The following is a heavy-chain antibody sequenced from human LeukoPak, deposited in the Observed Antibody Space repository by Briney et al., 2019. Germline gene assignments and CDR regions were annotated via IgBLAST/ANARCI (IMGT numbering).Heavy chain of an antibody. CDR2: IYYSGTP. CDR3: ARVLRPMASQYYFDY. J-gene: IGHJ4*02. D-gene: IGHD3-10*01. CDR1: GASINTYY. V-gene: IGHV4-59*01. Sequence: SETLSLTCTVSGASINTYYWSWIRQPPGKGLEWIGYIYYSGTPSYNTSLKTRVTISIDTSKNQFSLKLSSVTAADTAVYYCARVLRPMASQYYFDYWGQGTLVTVSS.